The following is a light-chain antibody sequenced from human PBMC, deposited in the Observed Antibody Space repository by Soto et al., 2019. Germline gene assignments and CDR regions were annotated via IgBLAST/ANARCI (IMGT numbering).Light chain of an antibody. Sequence: ETVLTQSPGTLSLSPGERATLSCRSSQSVSSNYLAWYQQKPDQAPRLLIYDVSSRATGIPDRFSGSGSGTDFTLTISRLEPEDFAMYYCQQYGSSPTFGQGTKVEIK. CDR3: QQYGSSPT. CDR2: DVS. V-gene: IGKV3-20*01. J-gene: IGKJ1*01. CDR1: QSVSSNY.